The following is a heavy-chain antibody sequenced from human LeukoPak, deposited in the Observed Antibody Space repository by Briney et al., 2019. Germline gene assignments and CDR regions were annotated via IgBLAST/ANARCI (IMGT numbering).Heavy chain of an antibody. Sequence: PGRSLRLSCAASGFTFSIYAIHWVRQAPGKGLEWVAGISCNGTNEYYPDSLKGRFTISRDNSKNTLYLQMNSLRAEDTALYYCARDRGGSGWYYFDYWGQGTLVTVSS. CDR3: ARDRGGSGWYYFDY. J-gene: IGHJ4*02. CDR1: GFTFSIYA. CDR2: ISCNGTNE. D-gene: IGHD6-19*01. V-gene: IGHV3-30-3*01.